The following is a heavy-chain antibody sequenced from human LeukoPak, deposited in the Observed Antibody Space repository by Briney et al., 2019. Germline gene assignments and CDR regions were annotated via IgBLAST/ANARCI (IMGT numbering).Heavy chain of an antibody. CDR1: GGSISSGDYY. D-gene: IGHD1-26*01. CDR2: IYYSGST. J-gene: IGHJ3*02. V-gene: IGHV4-30-4*02. Sequence: SETLSLTCTVSGGSISSGDYYWSWIRQPPGKGLEWIGYIYYSGSTYYNPSLKSRVTISVDTSKNQFSLKLSSVTAADTAVYYCARGGWELLSAFDIWGQGTMVTVSS. CDR3: ARGGWELLSAFDI.